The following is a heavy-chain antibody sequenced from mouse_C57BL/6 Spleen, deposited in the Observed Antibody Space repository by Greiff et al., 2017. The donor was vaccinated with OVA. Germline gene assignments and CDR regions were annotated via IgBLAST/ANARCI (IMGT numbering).Heavy chain of an antibody. Sequence: ESGPGLVKPSQSLSLTCSVTGYSITSGYYWNWIRQFPGNKLEWMCYISYDGSNNYNPSLKNRISITRDTSKNQFFLKLNSVTTEDTATYYCARGYYGSSYVRYYVGYWGQGTTLTVSS. V-gene: IGHV3-6*01. CDR2: ISYDGSN. CDR1: GYSITSGYY. CDR3: ARGYYGSSYVRYYVGY. J-gene: IGHJ2*01. D-gene: IGHD1-1*01.